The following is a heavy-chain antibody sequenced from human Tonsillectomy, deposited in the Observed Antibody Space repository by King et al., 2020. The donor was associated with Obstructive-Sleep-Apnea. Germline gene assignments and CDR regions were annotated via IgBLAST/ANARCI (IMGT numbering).Heavy chain of an antibody. CDR1: GGSISSSSYY. Sequence: VQLVESGPGLVKPSETLSLTCTVSGGSISSSSYYWGWIRQPPGKGLEWIGSIYYSGSTYYNPSLKSRVTISVDTSKNQFSLKLSSVTAADTAVYYCARDRTRPVAGPRDAHEFDYWGQGTLVTVSS. D-gene: IGHD6-19*01. V-gene: IGHV4-39*07. CDR2: IYYSGST. J-gene: IGHJ4*02. CDR3: ARDRTRPVAGPRDAHEFDY.